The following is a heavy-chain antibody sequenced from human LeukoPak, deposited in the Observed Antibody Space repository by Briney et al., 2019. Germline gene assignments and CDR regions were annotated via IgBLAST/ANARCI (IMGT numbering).Heavy chain of an antibody. Sequence: GGSLRLSCAASGFTFSSYWMHWVRQAPGKGLVWVSRINSDGSSTSYADSVKGRFTISRDNAKNTLYLQMNSLRAEDTAVYYCARMYCSSTSCLDYYYYGMDVWGQGTTVTVSS. J-gene: IGHJ6*02. CDR1: GFTFSSYW. D-gene: IGHD2-2*01. CDR3: ARMYCSSTSCLDYYYYGMDV. V-gene: IGHV3-74*01. CDR2: INSDGSST.